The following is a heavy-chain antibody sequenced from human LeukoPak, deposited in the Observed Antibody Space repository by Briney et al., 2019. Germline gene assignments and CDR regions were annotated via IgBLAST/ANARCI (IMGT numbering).Heavy chain of an antibody. D-gene: IGHD4-17*01. J-gene: IGHJ4*02. V-gene: IGHV3-30-3*01. Sequence: GGSLRLSCAASGFTFSAHAMHWVRQAPGRGLEWVAVISYDGSNNYYTDSVKGRFTISRDNSKNTLYLQMNSLRAEDTAVYYCAREDYGDYLPDYWGQGTLVTVSS. CDR1: GFTFSAHA. CDR3: AREDYGDYLPDY. CDR2: ISYDGSNN.